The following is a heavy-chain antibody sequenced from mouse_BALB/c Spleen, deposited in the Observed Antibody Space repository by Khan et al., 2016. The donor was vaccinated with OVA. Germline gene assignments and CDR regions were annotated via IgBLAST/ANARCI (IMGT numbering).Heavy chain of an antibody. Sequence: QVQLQQSGAELVRPGVSVKISCKGSGYTFTDFTLHWAKQSHAMSLEWIGVISTYYGDATYNQRFKDKATMTVDKSSSTAYMELARLTSEDSAIFDCTGGGGGNRFAYWGQGTLVTVSA. CDR2: ISTYYGDA. V-gene: IGHV1S137*01. CDR3: TGGGGGNRFAY. J-gene: IGHJ3*01. CDR1: GYTFTDFT.